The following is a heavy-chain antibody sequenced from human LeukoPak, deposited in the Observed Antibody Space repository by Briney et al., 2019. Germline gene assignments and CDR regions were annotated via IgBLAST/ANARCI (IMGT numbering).Heavy chain of an antibody. Sequence: SETLSLTCAVSGESISSSDYSWSWIRQPPGKGLEWIGEINHSGSTNYNPSLKSRVTISVDTSKNQFSLKLSSVTAADTAVYYCARAYSSSYFDYWGQGTLVTVSS. D-gene: IGHD6-6*01. CDR2: INHSGST. J-gene: IGHJ4*02. CDR1: GESISSSDYS. CDR3: ARAYSSSYFDY. V-gene: IGHV4-34*01.